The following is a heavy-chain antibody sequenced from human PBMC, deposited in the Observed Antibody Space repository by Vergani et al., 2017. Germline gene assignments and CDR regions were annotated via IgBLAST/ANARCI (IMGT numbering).Heavy chain of an antibody. CDR2: ISGSGGST. V-gene: IGHV3-23*01. CDR1: GFTFSSYA. Sequence: EVQLLESGGGLVQPGGSLRLSCAASGFTFSSYAMSWVRQAPGKGLEWVSAISGSGGSTYYADSVKGRFTISRDNSKNTLYLQMNSLRAEDTAVYYCAKGAAAANYYYYYYYYMDVWGKGTTVTVSS. D-gene: IGHD6-13*01. J-gene: IGHJ6*03. CDR3: AKGAAAANYYYYYYYYMDV.